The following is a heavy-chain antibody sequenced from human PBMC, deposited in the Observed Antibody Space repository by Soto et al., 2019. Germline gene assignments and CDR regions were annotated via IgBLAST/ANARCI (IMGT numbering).Heavy chain of an antibody. CDR3: AREQYNWKL. J-gene: IGHJ4*02. V-gene: IGHV4-59*02. D-gene: IGHD1-20*01. Sequence: SETLSLTCSVSGVSVTGYYWTWIRHSPGKGLEWIGYVYHTGNTYYNPSLKSRVTISLDTSKDQASLRLRSVTAADTAVYYCAREQYNWKLWGQGTLVTVSS. CDR1: GVSVTGYY. CDR2: VYHTGNT.